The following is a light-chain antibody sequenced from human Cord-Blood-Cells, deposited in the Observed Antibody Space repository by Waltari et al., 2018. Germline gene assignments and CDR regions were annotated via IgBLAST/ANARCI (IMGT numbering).Light chain of an antibody. J-gene: IGKJ3*01. Sequence: DIQMTQSPSSLSASVGDRVTITCRASQSISSYLNWYQKKPAKAPNLLIYAASNLQSGVPSRVSGSGSGTDFTLTISSLQPEDFATYYCQQSYSTPFTFGPGTKVDIK. CDR2: AAS. CDR3: QQSYSTPFT. CDR1: QSISSY. V-gene: IGKV1-39*01.